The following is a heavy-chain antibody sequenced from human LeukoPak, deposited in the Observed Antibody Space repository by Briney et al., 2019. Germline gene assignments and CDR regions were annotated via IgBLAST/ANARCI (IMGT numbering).Heavy chain of an antibody. CDR2: IWYDGSIK. CDR3: AKQGDP. J-gene: IGHJ5*02. V-gene: IGHV3-33*06. Sequence: GRSLRLSCAASGFTFSSYGMHWVRQAPGKGLEWVAVIWYDGSIKYYADSVKGRFTISRDNSKNTLYLQMNSLRAEDTAVYYCAKQGDPWGQGTLVTVSS. CDR1: GFTFSSYG.